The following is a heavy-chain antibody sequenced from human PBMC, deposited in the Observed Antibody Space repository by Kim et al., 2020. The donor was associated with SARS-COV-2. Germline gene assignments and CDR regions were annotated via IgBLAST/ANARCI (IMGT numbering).Heavy chain of an antibody. D-gene: IGHD3-22*01. Sequence: KYYGDSGKGRSTIARDNSKHTLYLQLNSLRAENTAVYYCARGYYDSSGYYPWGQGTLVTVAS. J-gene: IGHJ4*02. CDR3: ARGYYDSSGYYP. V-gene: IGHV3-33*01. CDR2: K.